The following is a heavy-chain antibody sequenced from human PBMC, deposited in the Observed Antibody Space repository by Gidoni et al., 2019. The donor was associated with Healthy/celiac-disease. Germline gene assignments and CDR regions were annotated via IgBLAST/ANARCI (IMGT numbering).Heavy chain of an antibody. CDR1: GFTFRSYG. J-gene: IGHJ3*02. Sequence: QVQLVESGGGVVQPGRSLRLSCAASGFTFRSYGMHWVRQAPGKGLEWVAVISYDGSNKYYADSVKGRFTISRDNSKNTLYLQMNSLRAEDTAVYYCAKDYYGDYDPSAFDIWGQGTMVTVSS. CDR3: AKDYYGDYDPSAFDI. CDR2: ISYDGSNK. V-gene: IGHV3-30*18. D-gene: IGHD4-17*01.